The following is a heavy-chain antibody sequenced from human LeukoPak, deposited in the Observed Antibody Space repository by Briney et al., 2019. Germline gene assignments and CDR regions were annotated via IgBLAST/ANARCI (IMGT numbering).Heavy chain of an antibody. J-gene: IGHJ3*02. CDR3: AREWELLEGSYWGGAFDI. D-gene: IGHD1-26*01. CDR1: GGSISSGGYS. CDR2: IYYSGST. V-gene: IGHV4-30-4*07. Sequence: PSETLSLTCAVYGGSISSGGYSWSWIRQPPGKGLEWIGYIYYSGSTYYNPSLKSRVTISVDTSKNQFSLKLSSVTAADTAVYYCAREWELLEGSYWGGAFDIWGQGAMVTVSS.